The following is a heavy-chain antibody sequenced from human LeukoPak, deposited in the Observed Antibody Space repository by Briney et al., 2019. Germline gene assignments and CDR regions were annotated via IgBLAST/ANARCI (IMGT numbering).Heavy chain of an antibody. D-gene: IGHD3-9*01. V-gene: IGHV4-4*07. CDR3: ARDRTYYYDILTGPYLRFMDV. Sequence: SETLSLTCTVSGGSISSFYWSWIRQPAGKGLEWIGRIYTSGSTNYNPSLKSRVTMSVDTSKSQFSLKLRSATAADTAVYYCARDRTYYYDILTGPYLRFMDVWGKGTTVTISS. CDR1: GGSISSFY. CDR2: IYTSGST. J-gene: IGHJ6*03.